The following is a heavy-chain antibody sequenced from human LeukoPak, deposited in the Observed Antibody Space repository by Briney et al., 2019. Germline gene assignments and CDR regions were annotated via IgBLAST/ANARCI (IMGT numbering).Heavy chain of an antibody. CDR2: IYYSGST. D-gene: IGHD2-2*01. Sequence: SETLSLTCTVSGGSISSGDYYWSWIRQPPGKGLEWIGYIYYSGSTYYNPSLKSRVTISVDTSKNQFSLKLSSVTAADAAVYYCARDLVYCSSTSCPVRYWGQGTLVTVSS. CDR3: ARDLVYCSSTSCPVRY. J-gene: IGHJ4*02. CDR1: GGSISSGDYY. V-gene: IGHV4-30-4*01.